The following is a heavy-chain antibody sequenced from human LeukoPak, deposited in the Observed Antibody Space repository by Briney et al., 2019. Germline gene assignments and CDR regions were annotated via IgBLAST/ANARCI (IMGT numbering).Heavy chain of an antibody. CDR3: ARRSYGDYDSLDAFDI. J-gene: IGHJ3*02. D-gene: IGHD4-17*01. CDR1: GGSISSSNW. CDR2: IYHSGST. Sequence: SETLSLTCAVSGGSISSSNWWSWVRQPPGKGLEWIGEIYHSGSTNYNPSLKSRVTISVDKSKNQFSLKLSSVTAADTAVYYCARRSYGDYDSLDAFDIWGQGTMVTVSS. V-gene: IGHV4-4*02.